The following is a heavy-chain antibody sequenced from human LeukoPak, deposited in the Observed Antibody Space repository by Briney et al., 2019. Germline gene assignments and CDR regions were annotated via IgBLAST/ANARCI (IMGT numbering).Heavy chain of an antibody. CDR1: GGSIGSSSYY. V-gene: IGHV4-39*01. CDR3: ARHEVKAAWFGHSVGWFDP. Sequence: SETLSLTCTVSGGSIGSSSYYWSWIRQPPGKGLEWIGSVYYSGSTYYNPSLKSRVTISVDTSKNQFSLKLSSVTAADTVVYYCARHEVKAAWFGHSVGWFDPWGQGTLVTVSS. D-gene: IGHD3-10*01. CDR2: VYYSGST. J-gene: IGHJ5*02.